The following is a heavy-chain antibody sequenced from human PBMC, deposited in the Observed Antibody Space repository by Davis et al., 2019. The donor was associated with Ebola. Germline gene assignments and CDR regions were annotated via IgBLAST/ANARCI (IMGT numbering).Heavy chain of an antibody. V-gene: IGHV1-69*13. CDR1: GYTFTGYY. CDR2: IIPIFGTA. CDR3: ANGGSDSSGSLDI. Sequence: SVKVSCKASGYTFTGYYMHWVRQAPGQGLEWMGGIIPIFGTANYAQKFQGRVTITADESTSTAYMELSSLRSENTAVYYCANGGSDSSGSLDIWGQGTMVTVSS. J-gene: IGHJ3*02. D-gene: IGHD3-22*01.